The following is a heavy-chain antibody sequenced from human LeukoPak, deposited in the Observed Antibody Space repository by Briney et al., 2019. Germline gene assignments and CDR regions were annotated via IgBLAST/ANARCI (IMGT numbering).Heavy chain of an antibody. CDR1: GGSISSSSYY. Sequence: PSETLSLTCTVSGGSISSSSYYWGWIRQPPGKGLGWIGSIYYSGSTYYNPSLKSRVTISVDTSKNQFSLKLSSVTAADTAVYYCARCVVPATYYYYYMDVWGKGTTVTVSS. V-gene: IGHV4-39*01. CDR2: IYYSGST. CDR3: ARCVVPATYYYYYMDV. D-gene: IGHD2-2*01. J-gene: IGHJ6*03.